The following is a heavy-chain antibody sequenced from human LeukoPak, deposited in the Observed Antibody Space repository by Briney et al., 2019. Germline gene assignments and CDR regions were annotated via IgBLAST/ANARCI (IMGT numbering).Heavy chain of an antibody. CDR2: INHSGST. CDR3: ARLRHNWFDP. J-gene: IGHJ5*02. CDR1: GGSISIYY. V-gene: IGHV4-34*01. Sequence: SETLSLTCTVSGGSISIYYWNWIRQPAGKGLEWIGEINHSGSTNYNPSLKSRVTISVDTSKNQFSLKLSSVTAADTAVYYCARLRHNWFDPWGQGTLVTVSS.